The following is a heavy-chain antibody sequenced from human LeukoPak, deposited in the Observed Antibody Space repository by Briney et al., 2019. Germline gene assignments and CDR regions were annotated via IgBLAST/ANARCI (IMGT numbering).Heavy chain of an antibody. D-gene: IGHD3-10*01. Sequence: PSETLSLTCTVSGVSISSGGYYWSWIRQHPGKGLERIGYIYYSGSTYYNPSLKSRVTISVDTSKNQFSLKLSSVTAADTAVYYCARDQSGYYGSGSYGMDVWGKGTTVTVSS. CDR3: ARDQSGYYGSGSYGMDV. V-gene: IGHV4-31*03. J-gene: IGHJ6*04. CDR1: GVSISSGGYY. CDR2: IYYSGST.